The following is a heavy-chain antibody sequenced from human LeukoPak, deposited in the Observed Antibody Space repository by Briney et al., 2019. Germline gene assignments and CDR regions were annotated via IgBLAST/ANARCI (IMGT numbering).Heavy chain of an antibody. J-gene: IGHJ3*02. CDR3: ARGVVVISAFDI. V-gene: IGHV4-59*01. Sequence: SETLSLTCTVSGGSITNYYWSWIRQSPGKGLEWIGYIFFSGSTNYNLSLKSRVTISLDTSKNHVSLQLRSVTATDTAVYYCARGVVVISAFDIWGQGTLVTVSS. CDR2: IFFSGST. D-gene: IGHD3-22*01. CDR1: GGSITNYY.